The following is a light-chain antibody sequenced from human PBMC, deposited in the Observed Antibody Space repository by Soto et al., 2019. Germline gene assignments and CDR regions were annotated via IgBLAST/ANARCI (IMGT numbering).Light chain of an antibody. CDR3: QQTYSTPRP. CDR1: QSISSY. V-gene: IGKV1-39*01. CDR2: AAS. J-gene: IGKJ2*01. Sequence: DIQMNQSTSSLSASIGDRVTITCRASQSISSYLNWYQQKPGKAPKLLIYAASSLQSGVPSRFSGSGSGTDFSLTISSLQPEDFATYYCQQTYSTPRPFGQGTK.